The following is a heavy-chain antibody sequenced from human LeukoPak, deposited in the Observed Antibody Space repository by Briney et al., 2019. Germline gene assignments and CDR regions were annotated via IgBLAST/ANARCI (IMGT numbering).Heavy chain of an antibody. CDR1: GGSISSSNW. Sequence: SETLSLTFAVSGGSISSSNWWSWVRQPPGKGLEWIGEISHIGNTNYNPSLESRVTISLDKSKNQFSLKLSSVTAADTAVYFCARVTGTTPFDYWGQGTLLTVSS. CDR2: ISHIGNT. V-gene: IGHV4-4*02. CDR3: ARVTGTTPFDY. D-gene: IGHD1-1*01. J-gene: IGHJ4*02.